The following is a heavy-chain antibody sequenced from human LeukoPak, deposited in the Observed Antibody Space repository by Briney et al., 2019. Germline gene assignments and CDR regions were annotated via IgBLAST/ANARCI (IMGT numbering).Heavy chain of an antibody. V-gene: IGHV4-4*07. CDR2: IYSSGST. Sequence: SETLSLTCTVSGGSISSYYWSWIRQPAGKGLEWIGRIYSSGSTNYNPSLKSRVTMSVDTSKNQFSLKLSSVSAADTAVYYCARDVRVRYSSGSDYWGPGTLVTVSS. CDR1: GGSISSYY. D-gene: IGHD6-19*01. CDR3: ARDVRVRYSSGSDY. J-gene: IGHJ4*02.